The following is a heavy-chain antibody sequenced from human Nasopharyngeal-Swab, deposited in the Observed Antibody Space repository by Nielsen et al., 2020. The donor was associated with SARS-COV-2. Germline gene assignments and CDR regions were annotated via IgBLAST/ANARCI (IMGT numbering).Heavy chain of an antibody. Sequence: SETLSLTCAVSGGSINNYYWSWVRQPPGKGLEWIGYINHSGGTNYNPSLNSRVTISVDTSKSQFSLRLSSVTAADTAVYYCAGKLFGANYYYAMDVWGQGTTVTVSS. D-gene: IGHD1-26*01. CDR2: INHSGGT. V-gene: IGHV4-59*03. CDR1: GGSINNYY. J-gene: IGHJ6*02. CDR3: AGKLFGANYYYAMDV.